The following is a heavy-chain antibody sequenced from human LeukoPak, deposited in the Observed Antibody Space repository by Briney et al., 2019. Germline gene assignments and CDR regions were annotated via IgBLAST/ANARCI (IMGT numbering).Heavy chain of an antibody. V-gene: IGHV4-59*01. CDR2: IYYSGST. CDR1: GGSISSYY. J-gene: IGHJ4*02. CDR3: AREHPGELPDY. Sequence: PSETLSLTCTVSGGSISSYYWSWIRQPPGKRLEWIGYIYYSGSTNYNPSLKSRVTISVDTSKNQFSLKLSSVTAADTAVYYCAREHPGELPDYWGQGTLVTVSS. D-gene: IGHD1-26*01.